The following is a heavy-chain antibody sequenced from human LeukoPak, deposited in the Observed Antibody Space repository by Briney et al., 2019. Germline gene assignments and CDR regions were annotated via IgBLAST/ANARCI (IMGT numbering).Heavy chain of an antibody. CDR1: GFTFSTYG. V-gene: IGHV3-30*02. J-gene: IGHJ4*02. CDR2: IWYDGSSK. Sequence: GGSLRLSCAASGFTFSTYGMHWVRQAPGKGLEWVSVIWYDGSSKYYADSVKGRFTISRDNSKNTLYLQMNSLRAEDTAVYYCAKVSYDFWSGYWYYFDYWGQGTLVTVSS. CDR3: AKVSYDFWSGYWYYFDY. D-gene: IGHD3-3*01.